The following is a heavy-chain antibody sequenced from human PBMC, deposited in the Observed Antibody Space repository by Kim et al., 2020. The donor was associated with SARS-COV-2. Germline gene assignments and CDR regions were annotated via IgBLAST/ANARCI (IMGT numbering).Heavy chain of an antibody. CDR3: AREGCPTYYDILTGYPLWDGMDV. CDR2: TYYRSKWYN. D-gene: IGHD3-9*01. J-gene: IGHJ6*02. Sequence: SQTLSLTCAISGDSVSSNSAAWNWIRQSPSRGLEWLGRTYYRSKWYNDYAVSVKSRITINPDTSKNQFSLQLNSVTPEDTAVYYCAREGCPTYYDILTGYPLWDGMDVWGQGTTGTVSS. CDR1: GDSVSSNSAA. V-gene: IGHV6-1*01.